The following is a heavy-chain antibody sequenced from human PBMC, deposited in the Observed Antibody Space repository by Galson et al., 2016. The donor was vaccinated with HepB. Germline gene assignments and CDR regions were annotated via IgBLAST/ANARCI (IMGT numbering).Heavy chain of an antibody. CDR1: AVTFGRNW. D-gene: IGHD3-16*01. V-gene: IGHV3-7*01. CDR3: ARDPTDLHRLQAGERWFDP. CDR2: TDQDGSAK. Sequence: SLRLSCATSAVTFGRNWMGWFRQAPGKGLEWVANTDQDGSAKNFVDSVRGRFTISRDNAKKSLYLEMSSLRVEDTAVFYCARDPTDLHRLQAGERWFDPWGQGIPVTVSS. J-gene: IGHJ5*02.